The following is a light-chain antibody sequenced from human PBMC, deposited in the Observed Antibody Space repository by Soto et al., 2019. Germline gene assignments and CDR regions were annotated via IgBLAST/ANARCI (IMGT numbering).Light chain of an antibody. CDR2: GAS. Sequence: EIVMTQSPATLSVSPGESATLSCRASQSVSSNLAWYQQKPGQAPRLLIYGASTRATGIPARFSGSGSGTEFTLTISSLQSEDFAVYYCQQYNNWSSITFGQGTRLEIK. CDR1: QSVSSN. V-gene: IGKV3-15*01. J-gene: IGKJ5*01. CDR3: QQYNNWSSIT.